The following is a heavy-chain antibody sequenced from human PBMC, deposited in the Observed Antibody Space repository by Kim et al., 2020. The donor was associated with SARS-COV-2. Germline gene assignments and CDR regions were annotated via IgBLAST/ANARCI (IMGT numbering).Heavy chain of an antibody. D-gene: IGHD6-13*01. V-gene: IGHV3-7*01. CDR2: IKQDGSEK. J-gene: IGHJ4*02. Sequence: GGSLRLSCAASGFTFSSYWMSWVRQAPGKGLEWVANIKQDGSEKYYVDSVKGRFTISRDNAKNSLYLQMNSLRAVDTAVYYCASLISSSWYFDYWGQGTLVPASS. CDR3: ASLISSSWYFDY. CDR1: GFTFSSYW.